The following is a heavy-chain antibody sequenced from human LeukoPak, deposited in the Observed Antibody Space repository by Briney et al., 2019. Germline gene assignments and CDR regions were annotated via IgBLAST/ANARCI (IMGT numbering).Heavy chain of an antibody. CDR3: ARYDGSSPFDP. Sequence: SETLSLTCAVSGGSISSRNWWSWVRQPPGKGLEWIGEIYHSGSTYYNPSLKSRVTISVDTSKNQFSLKLSSVTAADTAVYYCARYDGSSPFDPWGQGTLVTVSS. D-gene: IGHD6-13*01. V-gene: IGHV4-4*02. CDR2: IYHSGST. CDR1: GGSISSRNW. J-gene: IGHJ5*02.